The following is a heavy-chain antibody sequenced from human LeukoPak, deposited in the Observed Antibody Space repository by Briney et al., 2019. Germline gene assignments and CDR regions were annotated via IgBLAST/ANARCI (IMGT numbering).Heavy chain of an antibody. CDR3: ARAPAKRAQLLFRQIYYFDY. CDR1: GYTFASYD. V-gene: IGHV1-8*03. Sequence: ASVKVSCKGSGYTFASYDINWVRQATGQGLEWMGWMNPNSGNTGYAQKFQGRVTITRNTSISTAYMELSSLRSEDTAVYYCARAPAKRAQLLFRQIYYFDYCGQGTLVTVSS. J-gene: IGHJ4*02. D-gene: IGHD2-2*01. CDR2: MNPNSGNT.